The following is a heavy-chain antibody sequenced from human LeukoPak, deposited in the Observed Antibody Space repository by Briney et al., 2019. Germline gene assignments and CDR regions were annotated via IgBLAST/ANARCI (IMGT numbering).Heavy chain of an antibody. CDR2: ITDGADT. D-gene: IGHD1-1*01. V-gene: IGHV3-23*01. J-gene: IGHJ4*02. CDR3: AKVDYWSPENYLDS. Sequence: GGSLRLSCATSGFTFSDYTMNWVRQAPGKGLESVSVITDGADTYYADSVKGRFTISRDNSQNTVHLQMDNLRADDTAVYYCAKVDYWSPENYLDSWGQGTLVTVSS. CDR1: GFTFSDYT.